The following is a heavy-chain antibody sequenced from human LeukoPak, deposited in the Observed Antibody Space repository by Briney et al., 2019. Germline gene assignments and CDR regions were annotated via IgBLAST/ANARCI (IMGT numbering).Heavy chain of an antibody. CDR3: AKGLFSGYDKYLDS. Sequence: PGGSLRLSCVASGFAFETYTMNWVRQAPGKGLEWVSFISSTSSDINYADSVWDRFTISRDNAKNSLFLQMDSLRVEDTAVYYCAKGLFSGYDKYLDSWGQGTLVTVSS. J-gene: IGHJ4*02. D-gene: IGHD5-12*01. CDR2: ISSTSSDI. V-gene: IGHV3-21*04. CDR1: GFAFETYT.